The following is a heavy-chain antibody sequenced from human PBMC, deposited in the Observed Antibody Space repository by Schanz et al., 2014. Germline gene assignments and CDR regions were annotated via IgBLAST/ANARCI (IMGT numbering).Heavy chain of an antibody. CDR1: GFSFSIFA. CDR3: AKDGRLPYYGTGSDFDY. J-gene: IGHJ4*02. Sequence: VQLVESGGGVVQPGRSLRLSCAASGFSFSIFAMTWVRQAPGQGLEWVSGISGSGGSTYDADSVKGRFTISRDNSKNAENLQMNSLRAEDTAVYYCAKDGRLPYYGTGSDFDYWGQGTLVAVSS. V-gene: IGHV3-23*04. D-gene: IGHD3-22*01. CDR2: ISGSGGST.